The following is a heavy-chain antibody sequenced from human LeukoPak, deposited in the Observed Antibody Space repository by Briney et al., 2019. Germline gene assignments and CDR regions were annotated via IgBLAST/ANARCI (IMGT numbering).Heavy chain of an antibody. CDR3: ARGSYGSGSYEGDWFDP. Sequence: SETVSLTCTVSGGSISSGSYYWSWIRQPAGKGLEWIGRIYTSGSTNYNPSLKSRVTISVDTSKNQFSLKLSSVTAADTAVYYCARGSYGSGSYEGDWFDPWGQGTLVTVSS. J-gene: IGHJ5*02. CDR1: GGSISSGSYY. V-gene: IGHV4-61*02. CDR2: IYTSGST. D-gene: IGHD3-10*01.